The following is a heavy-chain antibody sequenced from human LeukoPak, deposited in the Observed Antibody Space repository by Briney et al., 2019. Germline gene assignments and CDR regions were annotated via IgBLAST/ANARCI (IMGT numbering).Heavy chain of an antibody. J-gene: IGHJ6*03. CDR2: MNPNSGNT. V-gene: IGHV1-8*03. CDR3: ARGWWFGESYYYYMDV. D-gene: IGHD3-10*01. Sequence: ASVKVSCKASGYTFTSYDINWVRQATGQGLEWMGWMNPNSGNTGYAQKFQGRVTITRNTSISTAYMELSSLRSDDTAVYYCARGWWFGESYYYYMDVWGKGTTVTVSS. CDR1: GYTFTSYD.